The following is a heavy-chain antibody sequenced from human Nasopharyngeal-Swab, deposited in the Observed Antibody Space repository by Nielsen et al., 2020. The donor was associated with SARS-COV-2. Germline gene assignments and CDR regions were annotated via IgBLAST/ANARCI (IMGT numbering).Heavy chain of an antibody. CDR2: LFSNDEK. D-gene: IGHD3-9*01. Sequence: SGPTLVKPTETLTLTCTVSGFSLSNRRMGVSWIRQPPGKALEWLAHLFSNDEKSYSTSLKSRLTISKDTSKSQVVLTMTNMDPVDTATYYCARIMGITIFWLVINYYYYYMDVWGKGTTVTVSS. V-gene: IGHV2-26*01. CDR3: ARIMGITIFWLVINYYYYYMDV. J-gene: IGHJ6*03. CDR1: GFSLSNRRMG.